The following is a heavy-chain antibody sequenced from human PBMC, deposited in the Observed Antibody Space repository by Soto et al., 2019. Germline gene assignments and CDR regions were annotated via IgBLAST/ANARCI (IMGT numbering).Heavy chain of an antibody. V-gene: IGHV1-69*01. CDR1: GDMFRNSA. J-gene: IGHJ6*02. Sequence: QVQLVQSGAEARRPGSSVQVSCKASGDMFRNSAFTWVRQAPGQGLDWMGVIIPLFHKTSVAQKFQGRLTFTADESTSDVYMEVSSLTSEDTAVYYCARARLSNGDPNIYFFYGLDVWGQGTTVTVSS. CDR2: IIPLFHKT. CDR3: ARARLSNGDPNIYFFYGLDV. D-gene: IGHD6-6*01.